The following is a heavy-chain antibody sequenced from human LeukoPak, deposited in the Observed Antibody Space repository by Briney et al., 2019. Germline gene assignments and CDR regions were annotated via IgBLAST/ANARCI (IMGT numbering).Heavy chain of an antibody. CDR3: ARALSAAAGTQYFDY. CDR1: GGSFSGYY. CDR2: INHSGST. V-gene: IGHV4-34*01. J-gene: IGHJ4*02. Sequence: PSETLSLTCAVYGGSFSGYYWSWIRQPPGKGLEWIGEINHSGSTNYNPPLKSRVTISVDTSKNQFSLKLSSVTAADTAVYYCARALSAAAGTQYFDYWGQGTLVTVSS. D-gene: IGHD6-13*01.